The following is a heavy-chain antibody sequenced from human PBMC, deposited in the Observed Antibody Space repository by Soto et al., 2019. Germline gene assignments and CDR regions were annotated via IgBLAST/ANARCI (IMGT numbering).Heavy chain of an antibody. V-gene: IGHV3-21*01. Sequence: VQLVESGGGLVKPGGSLRLSCAASGFTFSTYSMNWVHQAPGKGLEWVSSISSSSSYIYYEDSVKGRFTVSRDNAKNSLYLQMNSLRAEDTAVYYCARDPRPNYGSGSYYSYYYYYYMDVWGKGTTVTVSS. CDR3: ARDPRPNYGSGSYYSYYYYYYMDV. CDR1: GFTFSTYS. CDR2: ISSSSSYI. J-gene: IGHJ6*03. D-gene: IGHD3-10*01.